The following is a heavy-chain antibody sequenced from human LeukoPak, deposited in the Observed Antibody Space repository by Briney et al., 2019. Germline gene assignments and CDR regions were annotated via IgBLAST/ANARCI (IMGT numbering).Heavy chain of an antibody. CDR1: GFSFTTYW. Sequence: GGSLRLSCAASGFSFTTYWMSWVRQAPGKGLEWVANIKQDGTEKYYVDSVKGRFTISRDNAKNSLYLQMNSLRVEDTAVYYCARIPLYDSSPGAFDIWGQGTMVTVSS. V-gene: IGHV3-7*01. D-gene: IGHD3-22*01. J-gene: IGHJ3*02. CDR3: ARIPLYDSSPGAFDI. CDR2: IKQDGTEK.